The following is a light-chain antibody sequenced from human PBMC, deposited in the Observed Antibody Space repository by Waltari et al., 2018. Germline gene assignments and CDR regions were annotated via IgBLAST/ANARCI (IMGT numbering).Light chain of an antibody. CDR2: GAS. CDR1: RDVAKKY. V-gene: IGKV3-20*01. Sequence: RARRDVAKKYLAWYQHKPDQAPMRRSYGASSRAAGIPERFSGSGSGTDFTLTSSRLEPEDSAVYDCQQYRSSVLYTFGQGTKLEIK. CDR3: QQYRSSVLYT. J-gene: IGKJ2*01.